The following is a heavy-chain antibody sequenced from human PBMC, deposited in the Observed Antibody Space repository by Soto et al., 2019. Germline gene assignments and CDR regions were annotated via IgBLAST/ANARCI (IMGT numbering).Heavy chain of an antibody. D-gene: IGHD2-2*03. CDR2: ISAYNGNT. Sequence: ASVKVSCKASGYTFTSYGISWVRQAPGQGLEWMGWISAYNGNTNYAQKLQGRVTMTTDTSTSTAYMELRSLRSDDTAVYYCARDGYCSSTSCQSYYYYYGMDVWGQGTTVTVSS. CDR1: GYTFTSYG. J-gene: IGHJ6*02. V-gene: IGHV1-18*01. CDR3: ARDGYCSSTSCQSYYYYYGMDV.